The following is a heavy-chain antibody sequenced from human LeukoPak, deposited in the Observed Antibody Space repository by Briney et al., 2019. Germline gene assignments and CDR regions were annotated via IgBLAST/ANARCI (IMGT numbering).Heavy chain of an antibody. CDR2: INHSGST. D-gene: IGHD3-9*01. V-gene: IGHV4-34*01. Sequence: SETLSLTCAVYGGSFSGYYWSWISQPPGKGLEWIGEINHSGSTNYNPSLKSRVTISVDTSKNQFSLKLSSVTAADTAVYYCARGPPTYYDILTGYARWGQGTLVTVSS. CDR1: GGSFSGYY. J-gene: IGHJ4*02. CDR3: ARGPPTYYDILTGYAR.